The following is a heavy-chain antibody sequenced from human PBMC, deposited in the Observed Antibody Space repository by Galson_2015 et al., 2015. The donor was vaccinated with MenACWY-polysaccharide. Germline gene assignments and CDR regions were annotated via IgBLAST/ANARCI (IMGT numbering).Heavy chain of an antibody. CDR2: INADGSAT. D-gene: IGHD2-15*01. J-gene: IGHJ5*02. CDR3: TKAGAKYCRGSSCYFNWFDP. Sequence: LMWVSRINADGSATDYADSVRGRFTISRDNAKNTLYLEMNSLRAEDTAVYYCTKAGAKYCRGSSCYFNWFDPWGQGTLVTVSS. V-gene: IGHV3-74*01.